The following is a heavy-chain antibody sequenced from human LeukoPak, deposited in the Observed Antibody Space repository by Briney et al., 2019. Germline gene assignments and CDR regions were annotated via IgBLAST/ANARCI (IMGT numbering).Heavy chain of an antibody. CDR1: GFTFSSYW. CDR2: IDTDGSST. Sequence: PGGSLRLSCAASGFTFSSYWMNWVRQAPGKGLVWASRIDTDGSSTTYADSVKGRFTISRDNAKNMLYLQMNTLRAEDTAVYYCARGLTIFGVVNDGLDIWGQGTKVTVSS. CDR3: ARGLTIFGVVNDGLDI. D-gene: IGHD3-3*01. J-gene: IGHJ3*02. V-gene: IGHV3-74*01.